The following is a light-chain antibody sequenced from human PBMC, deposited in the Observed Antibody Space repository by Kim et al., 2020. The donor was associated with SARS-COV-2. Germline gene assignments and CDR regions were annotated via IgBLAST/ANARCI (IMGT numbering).Light chain of an antibody. Sequence: GQRVTSSCAGSGCNIGSNTVSWYQQRPGTAPKLLIYSNNQRPSGVPDRFSGSKSGTSASLAISGLQSEDEADYYCAAWDDSLNGWVFGGGTKVTVL. J-gene: IGLJ3*02. CDR3: AAWDDSLNGWV. V-gene: IGLV1-44*01. CDR1: GCNIGSNT. CDR2: SNN.